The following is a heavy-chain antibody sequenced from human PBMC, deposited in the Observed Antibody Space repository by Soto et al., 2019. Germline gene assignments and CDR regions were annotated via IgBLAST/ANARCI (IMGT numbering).Heavy chain of an antibody. Sequence: VQLLESGGDLVQPGGSLRLSCVASGFILNNYAMSWVRQAPGKWLEWVSTIGGTDGDSDGVPWYEDSVKGRFTISRDSSANTLFLQMDNLRAEDSALYYCVKRGRNWGAFDFWGQGTTVVVSS. CDR1: GFILNNYA. V-gene: IGHV3-23*01. D-gene: IGHD7-27*01. CDR2: IGGTDGDSDGVP. J-gene: IGHJ3*01. CDR3: VKRGRNWGAFDF.